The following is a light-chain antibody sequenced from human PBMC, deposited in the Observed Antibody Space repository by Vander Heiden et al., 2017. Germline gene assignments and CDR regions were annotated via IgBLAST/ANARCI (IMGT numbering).Light chain of an antibody. CDR2: AAS. V-gene: IGKV1-39*01. Sequence: DIQMTQSPSSLSASVGERVTTTCRASQSVSTYLNWYQQKPGQAPKVLLSAASSEESGGTATFRGSGSGTEYTLTISSRQPEDFATYYWQQSYDTPFTFGGGTNVEI. J-gene: IGKJ4*01. CDR3: QQSYDTPFT. CDR1: QSVSTY.